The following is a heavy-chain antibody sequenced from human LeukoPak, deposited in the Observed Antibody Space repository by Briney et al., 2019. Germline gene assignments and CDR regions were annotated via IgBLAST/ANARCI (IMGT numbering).Heavy chain of an antibody. J-gene: IGHJ4*02. V-gene: IGHV3-21*01. CDR1: GFTFSSYW. Sequence: KPGGSLRLSCAASGFTFSSYWMSWVRQAPGKGLEWVSSISSSSSYIYYADSVKGRFTISRDNAKNSLYLQMNSLRAEDTAVYYCARENHVPAAIRSYYFDYWGQGTLVTVSS. CDR3: ARENHVPAAIRSYYFDY. D-gene: IGHD2-2*02. CDR2: ISSSSSYI.